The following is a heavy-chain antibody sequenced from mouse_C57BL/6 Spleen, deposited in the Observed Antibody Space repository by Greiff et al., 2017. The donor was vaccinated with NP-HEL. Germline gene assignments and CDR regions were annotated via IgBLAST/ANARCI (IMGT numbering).Heavy chain of an antibody. V-gene: IGHV5-4*01. CDR3: ARDAYDYDGTPMDY. CDR1: GFTFSSYA. Sequence: EVMLVESGGGLVKPGGSLKLSCAASGFTFSSYAMSWVRQTPEKRLEWVATISDGGSYTYYPDNVKGRFTISRDNAKNNLYLQMSHLKSEDTAMYYCARDAYDYDGTPMDYWGQGTSVTVSS. CDR2: ISDGGSYT. D-gene: IGHD2-4*01. J-gene: IGHJ4*01.